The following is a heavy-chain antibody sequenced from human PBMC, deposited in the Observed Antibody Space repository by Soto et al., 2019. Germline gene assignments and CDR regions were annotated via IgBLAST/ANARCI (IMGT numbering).Heavy chain of an antibody. Sequence: ASVKVSCKASCYSFTSYGISWVRQAPGQGLEWMGWISAYNGNTNYAQKLQGRVTMTTDTSTSTAYMELRSLRSDDTAVYYCARDGSTSYYYYYGMDVWGQGTTVTVSS. CDR3: ARDGSTSYYYYYGMDV. D-gene: IGHD2-2*01. V-gene: IGHV1-18*04. J-gene: IGHJ6*02. CDR2: ISAYNGNT. CDR1: CYSFTSYG.